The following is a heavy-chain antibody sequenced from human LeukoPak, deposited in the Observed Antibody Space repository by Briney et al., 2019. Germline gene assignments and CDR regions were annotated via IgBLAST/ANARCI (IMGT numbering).Heavy chain of an antibody. D-gene: IGHD6-13*01. CDR1: GGTFSSYA. V-gene: IGHV1-69*05. CDR2: IIPIFGTA. J-gene: IGHJ5*02. CDR3: ARVGIAAAGTKYLWFDP. Sequence: ASVKVSCKASGGTFSSYAISWVRQAPGQGLEWMGGIIPIFGTANYAQKFQGRVTITTDESTSTAYMELSSLRSEDTAVYYCARVGIAAAGTKYLWFDPWGQGTLVTVSS.